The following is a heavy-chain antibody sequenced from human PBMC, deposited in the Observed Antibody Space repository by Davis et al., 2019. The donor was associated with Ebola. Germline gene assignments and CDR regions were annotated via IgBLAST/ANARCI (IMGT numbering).Heavy chain of an antibody. V-gene: IGHV4-59*08. CDR2: IYYSGST. Sequence: MPGGSLRLFCTVSGGSISSYYWSWIRQPPGKGLEWIGYIYYSGSTNYNPSLKSRVTISVDTSKNQFSLKLSSVTAADTAVYYCARHLSNCSGGSCYPPHYYGMDVWGQGTTVTVSS. CDR1: GGSISSYY. CDR3: ARHLSNCSGGSCYPPHYYGMDV. J-gene: IGHJ6*02. D-gene: IGHD2-15*01.